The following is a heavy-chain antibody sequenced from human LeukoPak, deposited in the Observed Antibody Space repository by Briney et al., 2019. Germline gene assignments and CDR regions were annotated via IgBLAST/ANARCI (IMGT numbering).Heavy chain of an antibody. D-gene: IGHD6-6*01. J-gene: IGHJ4*02. CDR3: ARARWSIAAKWLGRSQDFDY. CDR2: IWYDGSNK. V-gene: IGHV3-33*01. Sequence: PGGSLRLSCAASGFTFSSYGMHWVRQAPGKGLEWVAVIWYDGSNKYYADSVKGRFTISRDNSKNTLYLQMNSLRAEDTAVYYCARARWSIAAKWLGRSQDFDYWGQGTLVTVSS. CDR1: GFTFSSYG.